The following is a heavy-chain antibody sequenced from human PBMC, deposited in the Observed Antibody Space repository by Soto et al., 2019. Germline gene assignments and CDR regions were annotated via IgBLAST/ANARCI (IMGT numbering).Heavy chain of an antibody. Sequence: QVQLMQSWAEVKRPGASVKVSCTPSGYSFTTFDINWVRQAAGQGFEWMGWVTPVSGYARLAQKFQGRVTMTRDISLSTVYMELSGLTLEDTAVYYRARGVSNGVDYWGQGSLVTVSS. CDR2: VTPVSGYA. D-gene: IGHD2-8*01. CDR1: GYSFTTFD. J-gene: IGHJ4*02. V-gene: IGHV1-8*01. CDR3: ARGVSNGVDY.